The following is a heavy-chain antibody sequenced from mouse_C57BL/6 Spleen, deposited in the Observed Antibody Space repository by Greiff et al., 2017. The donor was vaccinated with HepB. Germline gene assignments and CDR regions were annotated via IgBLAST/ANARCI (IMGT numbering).Heavy chain of an antibody. CDR3: ARSKGSSGYGFAY. D-gene: IGHD3-2*02. CDR1: GYTFTSYW. Sequence: VQLQQSGTELVKPGASVKLSCKASGYTFTSYWMHWVKQRPGQGLEWIGNINPSNGGTNYNEKFKSKATLTVDKSSSTAYMQLSSLTSEDSAVYYCARSKGSSGYGFAYWGQGTLVTVSA. CDR2: INPSNGGT. J-gene: IGHJ3*01. V-gene: IGHV1-53*01.